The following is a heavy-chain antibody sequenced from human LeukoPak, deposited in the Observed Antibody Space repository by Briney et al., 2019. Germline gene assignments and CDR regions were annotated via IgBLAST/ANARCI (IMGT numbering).Heavy chain of an antibody. CDR1: GYSFSNYW. Sequence: GESLKISCRASGYSFSNYWLVWVRQTPGKGLEWKGMIYPGDSDTRYSPSFQGQVTISADKSISTAYLQWSSLRASDSAIYYCEREDLVERRTAYMDVWGKGTTVTVSS. J-gene: IGHJ6*03. D-gene: IGHD1-1*01. V-gene: IGHV5-51*01. CDR2: IYPGDSDT. CDR3: EREDLVERRTAYMDV.